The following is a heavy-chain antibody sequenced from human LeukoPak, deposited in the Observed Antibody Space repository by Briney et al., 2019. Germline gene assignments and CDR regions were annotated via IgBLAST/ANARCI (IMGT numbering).Heavy chain of an antibody. CDR1: GFNFSPYS. CDR2: ISRGSSTI. Sequence: GGSLRLSCAASGFNFSPYSMNWVRQAPGKGLEWVSYISRGSSTIHYADSVKGRFTISRDNAKNSLYLQMNSLRDEDTVVYYCSGGSFYDYWGQGALVTVSS. D-gene: IGHD1-26*01. J-gene: IGHJ4*02. CDR3: SGGSFYDY. V-gene: IGHV3-48*02.